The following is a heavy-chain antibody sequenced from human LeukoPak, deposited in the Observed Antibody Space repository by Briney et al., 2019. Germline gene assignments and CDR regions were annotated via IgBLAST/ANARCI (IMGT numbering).Heavy chain of an antibody. V-gene: IGHV3-7*03. CDR1: GFTFSTYW. Sequence: GGSLRLSCAASGFTFSTYWMTWARQAPGKGLEWVAIIKPDGSEKYYVDSVKGRFTISRDNAEDSLFLQMNGLRPEDTAVFYCARGQYTDGLSYWGQGTLVTVSS. CDR2: IKPDGSEK. D-gene: IGHD5-24*01. CDR3: ARGQYTDGLSY. J-gene: IGHJ4*02.